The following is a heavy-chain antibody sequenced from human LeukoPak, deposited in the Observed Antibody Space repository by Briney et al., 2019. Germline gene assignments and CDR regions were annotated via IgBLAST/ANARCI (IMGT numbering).Heavy chain of an antibody. CDR1: GFTFSSYE. V-gene: IGHV3-48*03. J-gene: IGHJ4*02. CDR2: ISSSASTI. D-gene: IGHD6-6*01. Sequence: GGSLRLSCAASGFTFSSYEMNWVRQAPGKGLEWVSYISSSASTIYYADSVKGRFTISRDNTKNSLYLQTNSLRAEDTALYYCARQLVARGNDCWGQGTLVTVSS. CDR3: ARQLVARGNDC.